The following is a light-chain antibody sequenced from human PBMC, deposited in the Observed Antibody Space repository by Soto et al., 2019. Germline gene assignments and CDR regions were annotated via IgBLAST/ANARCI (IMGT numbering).Light chain of an antibody. CDR2: AAS. J-gene: IGKJ1*01. Sequence: DIQMTHSPSSLSASVEDRVTITCRASQSISSYLNWYQQKPGKAPKLLIYAASSLQSGVPSRFSGSGSGTEFTLTISSLQPEDFATYYCQQVKSYPWTFGQGTKGDIK. V-gene: IGKV1-39*01. CDR1: QSISSY. CDR3: QQVKSYPWT.